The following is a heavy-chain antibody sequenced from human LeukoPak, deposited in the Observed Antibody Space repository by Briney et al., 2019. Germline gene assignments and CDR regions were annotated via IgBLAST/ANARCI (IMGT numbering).Heavy chain of an antibody. Sequence: GGSLRLSCAASGFTFSTNDMHWVRQAPGKGLEWVAVIWSDGNDKYYADSVKGRFTISRGNSKNTLYLQMNSLRAEDTAVYYCAKTQNYDFWSGYSFDYWGQGTLVTVSS. V-gene: IGHV3-33*06. CDR1: GFTFSTND. CDR3: AKTQNYDFWSGYSFDY. D-gene: IGHD3-3*01. J-gene: IGHJ4*02. CDR2: IWSDGNDK.